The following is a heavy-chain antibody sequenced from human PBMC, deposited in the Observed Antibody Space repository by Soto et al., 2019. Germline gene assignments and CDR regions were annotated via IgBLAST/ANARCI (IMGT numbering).Heavy chain of an antibody. V-gene: IGHV3-21*01. CDR1: GFSFSDYT. D-gene: IGHD1-1*01. CDR3: ARGSAHVQLETFDC. CDR2: ISSNSYHI. Sequence: EVQLVESGGGLVKPGESLRLSCAVAGFSFSDYTMHWVRQAPGKGLEWVSAISSNSYHIYYADSVKGRFTTSRDNARESLYLQADSLRADDTAVYYCARGSAHVQLETFDCWGQGTLVTVSS. J-gene: IGHJ4*02.